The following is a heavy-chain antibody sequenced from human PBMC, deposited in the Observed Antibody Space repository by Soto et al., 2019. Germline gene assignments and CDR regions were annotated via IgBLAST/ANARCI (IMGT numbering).Heavy chain of an antibody. CDR2: IYPVDSDT. CDR3: ARQDGDGLFYFDY. Sequence: SLKNTGKASGRALNINWMAWVPQMPGKGLEWMGVIYPVDSDTRYSPSFQGQVTISVDKSINTAYLQWSSLQASDTAIYYCARQDGDGLFYFDYWGQGTPVTGSS. V-gene: IGHV5-51*01. D-gene: IGHD3-10*01. CDR1: GRALNINW. J-gene: IGHJ4*02.